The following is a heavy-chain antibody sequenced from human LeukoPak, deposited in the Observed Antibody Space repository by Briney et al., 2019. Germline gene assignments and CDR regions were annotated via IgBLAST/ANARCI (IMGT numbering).Heavy chain of an antibody. CDR1: GFTFSSYE. D-gene: IGHD4-23*01. J-gene: IGHJ6*02. Sequence: GGSLRLSCAASGFTFSSYEMNWVRQAPGKGLEWVAYISSSGSTIYYADSVKRRFTIVRDTAKNLLYLQMNSLRAEDTAVYYCARYALYGGEYGMDVWGQGTTVTVSS. CDR3: ARYALYGGEYGMDV. V-gene: IGHV3-48*03. CDR2: ISSSGSTI.